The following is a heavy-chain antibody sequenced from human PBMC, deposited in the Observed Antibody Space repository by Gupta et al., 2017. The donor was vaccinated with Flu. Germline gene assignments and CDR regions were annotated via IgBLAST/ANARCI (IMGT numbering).Heavy chain of an antibody. J-gene: IGHJ4*02. Sequence: QVQLVQSGAEVKKTGTSVKVSCKASGGTFRSSAISWVRQATGKGHEWLGGIIPICGTANYAQKFQGRVTITAVESTSTAYMELSSLRSEDTSVYYCSRGTINYDIWTGYRYFFDYWGQGTLVTVSS. CDR3: SRGTINYDIWTGYRYFFDY. D-gene: IGHD3-9*01. V-gene: IGHV1-69*01. CDR2: IIPICGTA. CDR1: GGTFRSSA.